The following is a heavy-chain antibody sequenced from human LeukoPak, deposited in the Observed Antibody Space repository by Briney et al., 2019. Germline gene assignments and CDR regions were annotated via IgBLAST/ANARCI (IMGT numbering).Heavy chain of an antibody. CDR1: GFTFSSYA. CDR3: AEPEGGYYDIRPD. CDR2: ISGSGGSR. D-gene: IGHD3-22*01. Sequence: PGGSLRLSCAASGFTFSSYAMSWVRQAPGKGLEWVSAISGSGGSRYYADSVKGRFTISRDNSKNTLYLQMNSLRAEDTAVYYCAEPEGGYYDIRPDWGQGTLVTVSS. V-gene: IGHV3-23*01. J-gene: IGHJ4*02.